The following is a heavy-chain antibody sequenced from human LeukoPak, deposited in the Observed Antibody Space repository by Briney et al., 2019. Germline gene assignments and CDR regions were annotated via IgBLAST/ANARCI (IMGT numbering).Heavy chain of an antibody. J-gene: IGHJ6*02. D-gene: IGHD3-3*01. V-gene: IGHV3-30*18. Sequence: GGSLTLSCTASGFTFSNYGMHWVRQAPAKGLEWVAVISYDGSNKYYADSVKGRFTVSRDNSKNTLYLQMNSLRAEDTAVYYCAKGPFRYDFWSGPDYYGMDVWGQGTTVTVSS. CDR3: AKGPFRYDFWSGPDYYGMDV. CDR1: GFTFSNYG. CDR2: ISYDGSNK.